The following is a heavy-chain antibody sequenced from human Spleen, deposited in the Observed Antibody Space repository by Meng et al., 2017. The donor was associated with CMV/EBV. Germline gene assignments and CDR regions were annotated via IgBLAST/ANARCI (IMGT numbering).Heavy chain of an antibody. V-gene: IGHV3-30*02. CDR2: IRYDGSNK. J-gene: IGHJ6*02. CDR3: AKSITVGYYYYGMDV. CDR1: GFTFSSYG. D-gene: IGHD5-12*01. Sequence: GESLKISCAASGFTFSSYGMHWVRQAPGKGLEWVAFIRYDGSNKYYADSVKGRFTISRDNSKNTLYLQMNSLRAEDTAVYYCAKSITVGYYYYGMDVWGQGTTVTVSS.